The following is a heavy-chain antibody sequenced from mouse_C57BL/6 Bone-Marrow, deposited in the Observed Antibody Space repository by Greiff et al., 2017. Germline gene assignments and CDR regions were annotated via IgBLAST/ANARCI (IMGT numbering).Heavy chain of an antibody. Sequence: QVQLQQPGAELVMPGASVKLSCKASGYTFTSYWMHWVKQRPGQGLEWIGEIDPSDSYTNYNQKFKGKSTLTVDKSSSTAYMQLSSLTSEDAAVYYCAIHEYDDYFDYWGQGTTLTVSS. CDR3: AIHEYDDYFDY. CDR1: GYTFTSYW. CDR2: IDPSDSYT. V-gene: IGHV1-69*01. J-gene: IGHJ2*01. D-gene: IGHD2-4*01.